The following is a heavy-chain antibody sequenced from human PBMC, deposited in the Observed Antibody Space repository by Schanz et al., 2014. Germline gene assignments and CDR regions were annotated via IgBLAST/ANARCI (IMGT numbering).Heavy chain of an antibody. Sequence: EVKLVESGGGAVRPGGSLRLSCAASGFTLSSYWMHWVRQVPGKGLEWLSYIATSSSTRHYADSVKGRVTISRDKAKNSVALQMRRLRVEDTAVYYCASGVHVSSLQKGLQFWGRGTLVIVSS. CDR2: IATSSSTR. CDR3: ASGVHVSSLQKGLQF. J-gene: IGHJ1*01. V-gene: IGHV3-48*01. CDR1: GFTLSSYW. D-gene: IGHD3-10*01.